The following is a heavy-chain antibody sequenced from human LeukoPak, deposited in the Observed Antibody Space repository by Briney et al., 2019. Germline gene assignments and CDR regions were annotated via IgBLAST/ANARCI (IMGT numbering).Heavy chain of an antibody. CDR1: GFTFSSYE. V-gene: IGHV3-48*03. J-gene: IGHJ3*02. CDR2: ISSSGSTI. Sequence: PGGSLRLSCAASGFTFSSYEMNWVRQAPGKGLEWVSYISSSGSTIYYADSVKGGFTISRDNAKNSLYLQMNSLRAEDTAVYYCARDVGHIVVVPGAFDIWGQGTMVTVSS. CDR3: ARDVGHIVVVPGAFDI. D-gene: IGHD2-21*01.